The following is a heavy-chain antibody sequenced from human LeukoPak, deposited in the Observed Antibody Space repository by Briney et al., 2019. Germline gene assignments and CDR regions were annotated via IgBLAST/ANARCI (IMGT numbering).Heavy chain of an antibody. CDR2: INPNSGGT. V-gene: IGHV1-2*02. CDR3: ASVIAARSNYYFDY. D-gene: IGHD6-6*01. Sequence: ASVKVSCKASGYTFTGYYMHWVRQAPGQGLEWMGWINPNSGGTNYAQKFQGRVTMTRDTSISTAYMELSRLRSDDTAVYYCASVIAARSNYYFDYWGQGTLVTVSS. CDR1: GYTFTGYY. J-gene: IGHJ4*02.